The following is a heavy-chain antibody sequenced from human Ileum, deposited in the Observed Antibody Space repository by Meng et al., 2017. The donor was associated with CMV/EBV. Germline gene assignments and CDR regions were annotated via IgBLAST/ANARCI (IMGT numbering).Heavy chain of an antibody. CDR2: IYWNDDK. Sequence: SGPTLVKPTQTLTLTCTFSGFSLSTSGVGVGWIRQPPGKALEWLALIYWNDDKRYSPSLESRLTITKDTSKNQVVLTITNMYPVDTATNYYALMDTRSDGVTLFGVITFFDYWGQGTLVTVSS. CDR1: GFSLSTSGVG. J-gene: IGHJ4*02. V-gene: IGHV2-5*01. D-gene: IGHD3-3*01. CDR3: ALMDTRSDGVTLFGVITFFDY.